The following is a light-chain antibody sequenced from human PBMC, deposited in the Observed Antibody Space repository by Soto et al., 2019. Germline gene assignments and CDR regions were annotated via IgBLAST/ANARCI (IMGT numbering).Light chain of an antibody. Sequence: IVLTQSPGTLSLSPGERVTLSCRASQSVTSNYLAWYQQKPGQAPRLLIYGASSRATGIPDRFSGSGSGTDFTLTFTRLEPEDCAVYYCQRYGGSPRVTFGGGTKVEIK. V-gene: IGKV3-20*01. CDR3: QRYGGSPRVT. CDR1: QSVTSNY. J-gene: IGKJ4*01. CDR2: GAS.